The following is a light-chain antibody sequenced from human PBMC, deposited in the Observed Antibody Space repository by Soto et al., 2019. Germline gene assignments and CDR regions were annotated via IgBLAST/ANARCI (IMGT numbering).Light chain of an antibody. CDR3: QRYNQWPPYT. V-gene: IGKV3-15*01. J-gene: IGKJ2*01. CDR2: GAS. Sequence: EIVMTQSPATLSVSPGERATLSCRASQSVSRNLAWYQQRPGQAPGLLMYGASTRATGIPGRFSGSGSGTDFTLTISSLQSEDFAVYYCQRYNQWPPYTFGPGTKLELK. CDR1: QSVSRN.